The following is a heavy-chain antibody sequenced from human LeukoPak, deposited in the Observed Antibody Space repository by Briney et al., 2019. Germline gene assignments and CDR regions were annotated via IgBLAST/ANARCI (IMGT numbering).Heavy chain of an antibody. J-gene: IGHJ5*02. CDR3: ARDHYYDSSGYRQPFDP. CDR1: GGSFSGYY. CDR2: INHSGST. D-gene: IGHD3-22*01. Sequence: SQTPSLTCAVYGGSFSGYYWSWLRQPPGKGLEWIGEINHSGSTNYNPSLKSRVTISVDTSKNQFSLKLSSVIAADTAVYYCARDHYYDSSGYRQPFDPWGQGTLVTVSS. V-gene: IGHV4-34*01.